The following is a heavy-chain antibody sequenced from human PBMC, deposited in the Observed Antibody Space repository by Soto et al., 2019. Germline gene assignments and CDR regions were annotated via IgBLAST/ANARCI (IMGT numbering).Heavy chain of an antibody. CDR1: GFTFSNYD. J-gene: IGHJ6*02. D-gene: IGHD6-6*01. Sequence: EVQLVESGGGLVKPGGSLRLSCAVSGFTFSNYDMNWVRQAPGKGLEWGSSISGSGNYIYYTDSVKGRFTISRDNAKNSLYLQMNSLRAEDTAVYYCARDSSSDYNYYYGMDVWGQGTSVTVSS. CDR2: ISGSGNYI. CDR3: ARDSSSDYNYYYGMDV. V-gene: IGHV3-21*01.